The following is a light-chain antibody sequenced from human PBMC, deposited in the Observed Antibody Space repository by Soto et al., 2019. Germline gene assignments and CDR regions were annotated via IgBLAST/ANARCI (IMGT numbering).Light chain of an antibody. V-gene: IGKV1-27*01. CDR3: QNYNWPPFT. J-gene: IGKJ3*01. CDR1: QGISNY. CDR2: AAS. Sequence: DIQMTQSPSSLSASVGDRVTISCRASQGISNYLAWYQQKPGKAPRLLIYAASSLQSGVSFRFTGSGSGTDFTITISSLQPEDVATYYCQNYNWPPFTFGPGTKVDL.